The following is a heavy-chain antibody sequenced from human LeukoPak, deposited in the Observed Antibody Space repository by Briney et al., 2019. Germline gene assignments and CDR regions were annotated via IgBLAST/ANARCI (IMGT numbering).Heavy chain of an antibody. D-gene: IGHD3-10*01. Sequence: GGSLRLSCSASGFAFSYYAIHWVRQAPGKGLEWVALIWSDGSNKYYADSVKGRITISRDNSKNTVYLQMNSLRAEDTAVYYCARELFSSGSCPDGWGQGTLVTVSS. CDR1: GFAFSYYA. V-gene: IGHV3-33*01. CDR2: IWSDGSNK. J-gene: IGHJ4*02. CDR3: ARELFSSGSCPDG.